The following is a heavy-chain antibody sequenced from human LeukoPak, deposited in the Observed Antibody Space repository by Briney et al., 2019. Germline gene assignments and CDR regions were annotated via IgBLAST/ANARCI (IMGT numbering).Heavy chain of an antibody. J-gene: IGHJ4*02. CDR3: ATWPGAWYGEDY. V-gene: IGHV3-53*01. CDR2: IYGGGST. CDR1: GFTVSSNF. Sequence: GGCLRHSCVAPGFTVSSNFMAWVRAAPGKGLGWVSVIYGGGSTFYVDSVKGRSTISRDNSQNTMYLQMNGLRPEDTAVYYCATWPGAWYGEDYWGQGTLVTVSS. D-gene: IGHD3-10*01.